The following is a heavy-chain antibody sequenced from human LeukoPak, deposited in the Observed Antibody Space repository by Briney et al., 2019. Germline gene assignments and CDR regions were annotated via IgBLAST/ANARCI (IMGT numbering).Heavy chain of an antibody. CDR2: ISWNSGSI. D-gene: IGHD6-6*01. Sequence: GKSLRLSCAASGFTFDDYPVPWVPQAPGKGVEWVSGISWNSGSIGYAASVKGRFTISRDNAKNSLYLQMNSLRAEDMALYYCAKDEFSSPSWLDDWGQGTMVTVSS. CDR1: GFTFDDYP. J-gene: IGHJ5*02. V-gene: IGHV3-9*03. CDR3: AKDEFSSPSWLDD.